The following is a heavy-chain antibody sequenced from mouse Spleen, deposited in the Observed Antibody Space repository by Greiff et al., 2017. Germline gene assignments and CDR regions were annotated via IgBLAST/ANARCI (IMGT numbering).Heavy chain of an antibody. CDR3: GRSIYYSVAAMDD. V-gene: IGHV1-52*01. D-gene: IGHD1-1*01. J-gene: IGHJ4*01. CDR2: IDPSGSDT. Sequence: QVQLQQPGAELVRPGSSVKLSCKASGYTFTSYWMHWVKQRPIQGLEWIGNIDPSGSDTHYNQKFKDKATLTADKSSSTAYMQLSSLTSEDSAVYYCGRSIYYSVAAMDDWGQGTSVTVSS. CDR1: GYTFTSYW.